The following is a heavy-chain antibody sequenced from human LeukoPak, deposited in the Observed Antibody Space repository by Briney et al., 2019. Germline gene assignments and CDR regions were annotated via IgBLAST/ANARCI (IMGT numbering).Heavy chain of an antibody. Sequence: GGSLRLSRAPSGFTVSNNYMSWVRQAPGEGLEWVSVIYKVGNTFYADFVKGRFTISRDNSKNTLYLQMNSLRAEDTALYYCARGLVVGGTGVWAFDIWGQGTMVTVSS. CDR1: GFTVSNNY. CDR3: ARGLVVGGTGVWAFDI. J-gene: IGHJ3*02. CDR2: IYKVGNT. D-gene: IGHD1-26*01. V-gene: IGHV3-66*01.